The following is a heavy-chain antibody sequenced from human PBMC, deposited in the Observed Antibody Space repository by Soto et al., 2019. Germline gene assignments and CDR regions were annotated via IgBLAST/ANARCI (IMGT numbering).Heavy chain of an antibody. Sequence: SETLSLTCAVYGGSFSGYYWSWIRQPPGKGLEWIGEINHSGSTNYNPSLKSRVTISVDTSKNQFSLKLSSVTAADTAVYYCARATYTYYYGSGSFSGPYYFDYWGQGTLVTVSS. CDR2: INHSGST. D-gene: IGHD3-10*01. CDR3: ARATYTYYYGSGSFSGPYYFDY. V-gene: IGHV4-34*01. CDR1: GGSFSGYY. J-gene: IGHJ4*02.